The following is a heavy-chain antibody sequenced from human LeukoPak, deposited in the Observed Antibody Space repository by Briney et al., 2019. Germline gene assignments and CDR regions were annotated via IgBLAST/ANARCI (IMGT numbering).Heavy chain of an antibody. Sequence: SGGSLRLSCAASGFTFSSYEMNWVRQAPGKGLEWVSYISSSGSTIYYADSVKGRFTISRDNAKNSLYLQMNSLRAEHTAVYYCSCELGLDYWGQGTLVTVSS. D-gene: IGHD7-27*01. CDR2: ISSSGSTI. V-gene: IGHV3-48*03. CDR1: GFTFSSYE. CDR3: SCELGLDY. J-gene: IGHJ4*02.